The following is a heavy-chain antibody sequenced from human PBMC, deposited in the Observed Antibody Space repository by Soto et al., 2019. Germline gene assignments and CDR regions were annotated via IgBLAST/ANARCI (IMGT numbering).Heavy chain of an antibody. V-gene: IGHV1-18*01. CDR1: GYTFTSYV. CDR3: ARSAPPIDY. J-gene: IGHJ4*02. Sequence: ASVKVSCKASGYTFTSYVISWVRQAPGQGLEWMGWISAYNGNTNYAQKFQGRVTMTRDTSANTAYMELSSLRSEDTAVYYCARSAPPIDYWGQGTLVTVSS. CDR2: ISAYNGNT.